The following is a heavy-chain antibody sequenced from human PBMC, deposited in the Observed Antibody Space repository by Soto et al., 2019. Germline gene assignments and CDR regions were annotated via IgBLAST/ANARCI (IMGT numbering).Heavy chain of an antibody. CDR1: GGSISSNW. J-gene: IGHJ4*02. CDR3: ARETAAVTNFDY. CDR2: IYHSGST. V-gene: IGHV4-4*02. D-gene: IGHD2-15*01. Sequence: SETLSLTCTVSGGSISSNWWSWVRQPPGKGLEWIGEIYHSGSTNYNPSLKSRVTISVDKSKNQFSLKLSSVTAADTAVYYCARETAAVTNFDYWGQGTLVTVSS.